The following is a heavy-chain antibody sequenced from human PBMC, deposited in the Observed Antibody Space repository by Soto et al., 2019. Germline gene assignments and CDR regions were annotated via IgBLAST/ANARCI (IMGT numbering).Heavy chain of an antibody. J-gene: IGHJ4*02. V-gene: IGHV3-23*01. CDR3: APRAQVDGDFAPFAF. CDR2: MSANGDRI. D-gene: IGHD4-17*01. CDR1: GFTFSTHA. Sequence: GGSLRLSCAASGFTFSTHAISWVRQAPGKGLEWVSGMSANGDRIYYLDSVKGRFTISRDDSKNTLYLQMKSLKAEHTPISFCAPRAQVDGDFAPFAFWGPGTLATVSS.